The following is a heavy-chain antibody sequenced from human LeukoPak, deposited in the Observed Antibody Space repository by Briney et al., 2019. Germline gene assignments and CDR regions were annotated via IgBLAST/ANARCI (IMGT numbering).Heavy chain of an antibody. J-gene: IGHJ5*02. D-gene: IGHD6-19*01. CDR3: ASYSGRQPAYGWLDP. Sequence: SVKVSCKASGGTFSSYAISWVRQAPGQGLEWMGGIIPIFGTANYAQKFQSRVTITADESTSTAYMELSSLRSEDTAVYYCASYSGRQPAYGWLDPWGQGTLVTVSS. V-gene: IGHV1-69*01. CDR2: IIPIFGTA. CDR1: GGTFSSYA.